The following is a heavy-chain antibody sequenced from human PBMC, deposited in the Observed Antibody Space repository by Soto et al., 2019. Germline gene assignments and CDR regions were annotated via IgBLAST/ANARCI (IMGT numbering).Heavy chain of an antibody. CDR3: EREINYMVRQV. CDR1: GFTVSTDW. J-gene: IGHJ6*02. V-gene: IGHV3-66*01. Sequence: GGSLRLSCAASGFTVSTDWMYWVRQAPGKGLEWVSLIKSGGNTYYADSVEGRFTISRDNSKNTVFLQMNSLRAEDTAVYYCEREINYMVRQVGGEGPPVTVS. D-gene: IGHD3-10*01. CDR2: IKSGGNT.